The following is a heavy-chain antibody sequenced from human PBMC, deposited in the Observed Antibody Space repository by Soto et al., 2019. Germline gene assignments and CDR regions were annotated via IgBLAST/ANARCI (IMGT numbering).Heavy chain of an antibody. J-gene: IGHJ6*02. CDR3: ARDLVRRGVIIWGVIPAYYYYGMDV. Sequence: SVKVSCKASGGTFSSYAISWVRQAPGQGLEWMGGIIPIFGTANYAQKFQGRVTITADESTSTAYMELSSLRSEDTAVYYCARDLVRRGVIIWGVIPAYYYYGMDVWGQGTTVTVSS. D-gene: IGHD3-10*01. CDR1: GGTFSSYA. V-gene: IGHV1-69*13. CDR2: IIPIFGTA.